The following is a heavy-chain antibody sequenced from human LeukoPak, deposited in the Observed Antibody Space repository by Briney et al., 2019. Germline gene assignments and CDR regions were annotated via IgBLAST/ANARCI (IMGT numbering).Heavy chain of an antibody. CDR2: IYYSGST. CDR3: ARLNLPSDYGNYYYYYYGMDV. J-gene: IGHJ6*02. Sequence: PSETLSLTCTASGGSISSYYWSWIRQPPGKGLEWIGYIYYSGSTNYNPSLKSRVTISVDTSKNQFSLKLSSVTAADTAVYYCARLNLPSDYGNYYYYYYGMDVWGQGTTVTVSS. V-gene: IGHV4-59*08. CDR1: GGSISSYY. D-gene: IGHD4-17*01.